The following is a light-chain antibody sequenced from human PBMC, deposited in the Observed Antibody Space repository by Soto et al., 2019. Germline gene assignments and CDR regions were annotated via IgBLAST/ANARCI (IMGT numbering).Light chain of an antibody. Sequence: QSALTQPPSASGSPGQSVTISCTGTSSDVGGYNYVSWYQQYPGRAPKLMIYEVTKRPSGVPDRFSGSKSGNTASLTVSGLQAEDEAEYYCSSYAASNNSYFVFGGGTKLTVL. CDR2: EVT. J-gene: IGLJ3*02. V-gene: IGLV2-8*01. CDR3: SSYAASNNSYFV. CDR1: SSDVGGYNY.